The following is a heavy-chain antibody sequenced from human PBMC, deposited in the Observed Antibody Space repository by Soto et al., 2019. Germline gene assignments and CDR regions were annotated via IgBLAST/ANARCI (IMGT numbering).Heavy chain of an antibody. J-gene: IGHJ4*02. Sequence: EVQLLESGGGLVQPGGSLRLSCAASGFTFSSYAMSWVRQAPGKGLEWVSAISGSGGSTYYADSVKGRFTISRDNSKNTLYLQMNSLRAEDKAVYYCGKDGGGDIVVVVAATPYYFDYWGQGTLVTVSS. D-gene: IGHD2-15*01. V-gene: IGHV3-23*01. CDR3: GKDGGGDIVVVVAATPYYFDY. CDR1: GFTFSSYA. CDR2: ISGSGGST.